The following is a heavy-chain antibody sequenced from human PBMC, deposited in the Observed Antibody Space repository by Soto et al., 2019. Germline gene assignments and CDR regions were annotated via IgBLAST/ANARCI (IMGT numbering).Heavy chain of an antibody. D-gene: IGHD1-26*01. J-gene: IGHJ6*03. CDR1: GDTFNDYY. V-gene: IGHV1-2*04. CDR3: ARESGGATATLDYYYFYMDV. CDR2: INPNGGVT. Sequence: QVQLVQSGAEVKKPGASVTVSCRSSGDTFNDYYIHWVRQAPGQGLEGMGWINPNGGVTKYAQKFQGWVNMARDTSIRTVYMQLSRLRSDDTAVYYCARESGGATATLDYYYFYMDVWGTGTTVTVSS.